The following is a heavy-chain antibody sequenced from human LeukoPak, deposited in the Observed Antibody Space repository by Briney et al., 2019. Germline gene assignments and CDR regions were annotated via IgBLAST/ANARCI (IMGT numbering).Heavy chain of an antibody. CDR2: IRQDGNEK. V-gene: IGHV3-7*01. J-gene: IGHJ3*02. CDR1: GFTFSSYA. CDR3: ANVGDGYSDAFYI. D-gene: IGHD5-24*01. Sequence: AGGSLRLSCAASGFTFSSYAMSWVRQAPGKGLEFVACIRQDGNEKYYVGSVKGRFTVSRDTATNSLHLQMNSLRVEDTAMYYCANVGDGYSDAFYIWGQGTMVTVSS.